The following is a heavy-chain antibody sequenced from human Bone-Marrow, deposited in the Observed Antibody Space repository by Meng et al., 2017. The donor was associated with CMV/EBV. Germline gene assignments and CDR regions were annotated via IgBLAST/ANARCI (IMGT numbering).Heavy chain of an antibody. Sequence: QVQRVQSWAEVKKPGASVKVSCKASAYTFTSYGISCVRHALGQGLEWMGWISAYNGNTNYAQKLQGRVTMTTDTSTSTAYMELRSLRSDDTAVYYCARDHLYGYYFDYWGQGTLVTVSS. CDR2: ISAYNGNT. V-gene: IGHV1-18*01. CDR3: ARDHLYGYYFDY. CDR1: AYTFTSYG. J-gene: IGHJ4*02. D-gene: IGHD5-18*01.